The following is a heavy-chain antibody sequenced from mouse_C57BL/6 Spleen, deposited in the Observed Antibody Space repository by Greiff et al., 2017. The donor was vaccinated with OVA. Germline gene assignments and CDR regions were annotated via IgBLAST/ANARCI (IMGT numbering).Heavy chain of an antibody. V-gene: IGHV1-66*01. Sequence: QVQLQQSGPELVKPGASVKLSCKASGYSFTCYYIPWVKQRPGQGLEWIGWINPGSGNTNYNEKFKGKATLTADTSSSTAYMQLSSLTSEDSAVYNCADDDYCGWFAYWGKGTLVTVSA. CDR2: INPGSGNT. D-gene: IGHD2-13*01. CDR3: ADDDYCGWFAY. CDR1: GYSFTCYY. J-gene: IGHJ3*01.